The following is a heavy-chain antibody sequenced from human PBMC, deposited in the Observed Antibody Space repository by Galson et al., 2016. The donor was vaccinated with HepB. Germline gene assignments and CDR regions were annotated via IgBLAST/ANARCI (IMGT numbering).Heavy chain of an antibody. CDR1: GITFSIYG. Sequence: SLRLSCAASGITFSIYGMHWVRQAPGKGLEWVAVIWYEGSKKDYADSVKGRFTISRDNSKNTLYLQMTSLGAEDTAVYDCTRVLRPRGMGRKDAFDIWGQGTMVTVSS. CDR3: TRVLRPRGMGRKDAFDI. D-gene: IGHD3-10*01. V-gene: IGHV3-33*01. CDR2: IWYEGSKK. J-gene: IGHJ3*02.